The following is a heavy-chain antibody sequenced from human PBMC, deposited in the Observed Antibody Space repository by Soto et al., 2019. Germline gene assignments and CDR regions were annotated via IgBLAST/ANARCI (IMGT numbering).Heavy chain of an antibody. CDR2: ISAYNGNT. Sequence: GASVKVSCKASGYTFTSYGISWVRQAPGQGLEWMGWISAYNGNTNYAQKLQGRVTMTTDTSTSTAYMELRSLRSDDTAVYYCARERTDCGGDCYLSWDAFDIWGQGTMVTVSS. D-gene: IGHD2-21*02. V-gene: IGHV1-18*04. J-gene: IGHJ3*02. CDR3: ARERTDCGGDCYLSWDAFDI. CDR1: GYTFTSYG.